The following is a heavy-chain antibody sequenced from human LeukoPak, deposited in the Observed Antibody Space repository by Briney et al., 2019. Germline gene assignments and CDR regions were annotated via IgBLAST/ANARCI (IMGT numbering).Heavy chain of an antibody. Sequence: PGGSLRLSCAASGFTFNNNDMSGGGQAPGKGRGGGSVIYGGGSTYYADSVKRRFTISRDNSRNTLSLQMNILRDADTAVYYCATDRGEPWYYYYAMDVWGQGTTVTVSS. J-gene: IGHJ6*02. CDR2: IYGGGST. CDR1: GFTFNNND. V-gene: IGHV3-53*01. CDR3: ATDRGEPWYYYYAMDV.